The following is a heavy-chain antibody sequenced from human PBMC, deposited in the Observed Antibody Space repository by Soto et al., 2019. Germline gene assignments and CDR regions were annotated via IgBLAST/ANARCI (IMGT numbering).Heavy chain of an antibody. Sequence: EVQLVESGGGLVQPGGSLRLSCAASGFLFNTYWMFWVRQAPRKGLLWGSRIKSDGSSTNYADSVKGRFTISRDNAKNTLYLQMTSLRAEDTAVYYCAIGGGDYNYLDYWGQGILVTVSS. J-gene: IGHJ4*02. CDR2: IKSDGSST. V-gene: IGHV3-74*01. CDR3: AIGGGDYNYLDY. D-gene: IGHD3-9*01. CDR1: GFLFNTYW.